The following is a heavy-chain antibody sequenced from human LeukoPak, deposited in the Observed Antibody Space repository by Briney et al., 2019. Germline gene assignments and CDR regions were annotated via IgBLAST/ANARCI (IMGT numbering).Heavy chain of an antibody. CDR1: GFTFSTYA. CDR2: ISYDGSNK. Sequence: GGSLRLSCAASGFTFSTYAIHWVRQAPGKGLEWVAVISYDGSNKYYADSVKGRFTISRDNSMNTLYLQVNSLRAEDTAVYYCARDRGGNAPFDYWGQGTLVTVSS. D-gene: IGHD3-10*01. J-gene: IGHJ4*02. CDR3: ARDRGGNAPFDY. V-gene: IGHV3-30-3*01.